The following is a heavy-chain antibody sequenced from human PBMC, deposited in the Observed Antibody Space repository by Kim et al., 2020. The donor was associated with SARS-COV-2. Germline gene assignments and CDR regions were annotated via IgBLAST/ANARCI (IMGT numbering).Heavy chain of an antibody. J-gene: IGHJ5*02. D-gene: IGHD6-13*01. CDR1: GYTFTSYG. CDR3: ARVAAAGIWYNWFDP. Sequence: ASVKVSCKASGYTFTSYGNSWVRQAPGQGLEWMGWISAYNGNTNYAQKLQGRVTMTTDTSTSTAYMELRSLRSDDTAVYYCARVAAAGIWYNWFDPWGQGTLVTVSS. V-gene: IGHV1-18*01. CDR2: ISAYNGNT.